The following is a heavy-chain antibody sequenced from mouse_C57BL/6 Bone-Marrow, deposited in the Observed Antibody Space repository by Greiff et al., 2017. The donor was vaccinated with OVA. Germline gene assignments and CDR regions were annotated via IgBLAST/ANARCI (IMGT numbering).Heavy chain of an antibody. V-gene: IGHV14-4*01. CDR2: IDPENGDT. Sequence: EVQLQQSGAELVRPGASVKLSCTASGFNIKDDYMHWVQQRPEQGLEWIGWIDPENGDTEYASKFQGKATITADTSSNTAYLQLSSLTSEDTAVYYCTTYYSNSWFAYWGQGTLVTVAA. CDR3: TTYYSNSWFAY. J-gene: IGHJ3*01. D-gene: IGHD2-5*01. CDR1: GFNIKDDY.